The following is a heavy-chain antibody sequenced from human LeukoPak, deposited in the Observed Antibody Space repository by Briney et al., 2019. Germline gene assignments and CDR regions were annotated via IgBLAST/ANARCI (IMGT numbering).Heavy chain of an antibody. CDR2: IYYSGST. CDR1: DGSIGRYD. Sequence: PSDTPSLICTVPDGSIGRYDWNWTPHPPGTRLLWTRYIYYSGSTNYNPSLKSRVTISVDTSKNQFSLKLSSVTAADTAVYFCARQLRGEAVAGHLQPFDYWGQGTLVTVSS. J-gene: IGHJ4*02. V-gene: IGHV4-59*08. CDR3: ARQLRGEAVAGHLQPFDY. D-gene: IGHD6-19*01.